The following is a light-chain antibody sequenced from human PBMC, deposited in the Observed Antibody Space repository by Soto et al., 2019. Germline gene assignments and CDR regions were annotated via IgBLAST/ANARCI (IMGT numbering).Light chain of an antibody. J-gene: IGKJ5*01. Sequence: DIQITQSPSTLSASVGDRVTITCRASQDISSGLAWYQQKPGKAPKLLIYSASSLQSGVLSRFSGSESGTDFTLTISSLQPEDFATYFCQRGNSLTITFGQGTRLEIK. V-gene: IGKV1-12*01. CDR2: SAS. CDR1: QDISSG. CDR3: QRGNSLTIT.